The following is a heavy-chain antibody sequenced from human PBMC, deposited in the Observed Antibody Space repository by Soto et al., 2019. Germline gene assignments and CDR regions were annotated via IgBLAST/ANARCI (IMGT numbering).Heavy chain of an antibody. CDR2: IYYSGST. V-gene: IGHV4-30-4*01. Sequence: ASETLSLTCTVSGGSISSGDYYWSWIRQPPGKGLEWIGYIYYSGSTYYNPSLKSRVTISVDTSKNQFSLKLSSVTAADTAVYYCARAYGDPYYFDYWGQGTLVTVSS. D-gene: IGHD4-17*01. J-gene: IGHJ4*02. CDR1: GGSISSGDYY. CDR3: ARAYGDPYYFDY.